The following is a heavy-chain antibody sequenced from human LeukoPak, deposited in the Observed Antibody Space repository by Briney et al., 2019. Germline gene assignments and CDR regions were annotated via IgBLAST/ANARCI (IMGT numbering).Heavy chain of an antibody. CDR2: IYYSGST. CDR3: ARVGSRYCGGDCYSLDY. Sequence: SETLSLTCTVSGGSISSGGYYWSWIRQHPGKGLEWIGYIYYSGSTYYSPSLKSRVTISVDTSKNQFSLKLSSVTAADTAVYYCARVGSRYCGGDCYSLDYWGQGTLVTVSS. CDR1: GGSISSGGYY. D-gene: IGHD2-21*02. V-gene: IGHV4-31*03. J-gene: IGHJ4*02.